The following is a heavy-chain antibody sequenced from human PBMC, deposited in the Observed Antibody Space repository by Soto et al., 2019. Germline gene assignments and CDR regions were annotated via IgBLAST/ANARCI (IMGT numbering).Heavy chain of an antibody. CDR2: ISSSGSTI. Sequence: GGSLRLSCAASGFTFSDYYMSWIRQAPGKGLEWVSYISSSGSTIYYADSVKGRFTISRDNAKNSLYLQMNSLRAEDTAVYYCASLRVVPAAYFDYWGQGTLGTVSS. CDR1: GFTFSDYY. CDR3: ASLRVVPAAYFDY. V-gene: IGHV3-11*01. J-gene: IGHJ4*02. D-gene: IGHD2-2*01.